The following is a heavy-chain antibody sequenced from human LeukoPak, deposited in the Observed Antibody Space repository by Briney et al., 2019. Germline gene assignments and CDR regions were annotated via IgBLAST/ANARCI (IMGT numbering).Heavy chain of an antibody. CDR1: GYTFTSYY. V-gene: IGHV1-46*01. CDR3: ARGEAPYDSSGYYPWEVGNY. J-gene: IGHJ4*02. CDR2: INPSGGST. D-gene: IGHD3-22*01. Sequence: ASVTVSCTASGYTFTSYYMHWVRQAPGQGLEWMGIINPSGGSTSYAQKFQGRVTMTRDTSTSTVYMELSSLRSEDTAVYYCARGEAPYDSSGYYPWEVGNYWGQGTLVTVSS.